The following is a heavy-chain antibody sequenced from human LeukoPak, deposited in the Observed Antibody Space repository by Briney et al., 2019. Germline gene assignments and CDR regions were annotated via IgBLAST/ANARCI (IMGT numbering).Heavy chain of an antibody. CDR3: AKSATVAGYAEYFQH. D-gene: IGHD6-19*01. J-gene: IGHJ1*01. Sequence: GGSLRLSCAASGFTFSSYAMSWVRQGPGQGLEWVSAISGSGGSTYYADSVKGRFTISRDNSKDTLYLKMNSLRAEATAVYYCAKSATVAGYAEYFQHWGQGTLVTASS. V-gene: IGHV3-23*01. CDR2: ISGSGGST. CDR1: GFTFSSYA.